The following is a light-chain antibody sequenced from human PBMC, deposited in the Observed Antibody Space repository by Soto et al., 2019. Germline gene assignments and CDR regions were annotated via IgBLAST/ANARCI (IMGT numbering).Light chain of an antibody. Sequence: DIHMTQSPSSLSASVGYRVSITCRASQGISRYLSWYQQKPGRAPKLLISAASTLQSGVPARFRGSGSGTDFTLSITSLQPEDFETYYCQQLNTYPVTFGGGTKVDIK. CDR1: QGISRY. V-gene: IGKV1-9*01. J-gene: IGKJ4*01. CDR3: QQLNTYPVT. CDR2: AAS.